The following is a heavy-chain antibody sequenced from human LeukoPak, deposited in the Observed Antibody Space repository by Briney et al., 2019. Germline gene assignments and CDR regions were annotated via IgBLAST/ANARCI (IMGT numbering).Heavy chain of an antibody. Sequence: PSETLSLTCAVSGGSFTGSFSTYYWSWIRQPPGKGLEWIGEINHSGSTTYNPSLKSRVTISIDTSKNHFSLKLSSVTAADTAMYYSARNGWYSVDYWGQGTQVIVSS. CDR2: INHSGST. J-gene: IGHJ4*02. V-gene: IGHV4-34*01. CDR1: GGSFTGSFSTYY. CDR3: ARNGWYSVDY. D-gene: IGHD6-19*01.